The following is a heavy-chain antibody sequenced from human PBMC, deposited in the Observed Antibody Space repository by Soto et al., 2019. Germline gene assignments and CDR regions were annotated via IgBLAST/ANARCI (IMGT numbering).Heavy chain of an antibody. V-gene: IGHV3-30*19. CDR3: AREVGTTFRLDY. CDR1: GFTFSSYG. CDR2: IWYDGRVE. J-gene: IGHJ4*02. D-gene: IGHD1-26*01. Sequence: GGSLRLSCAASGFTFSSYGMHWVRQAPGKGLEWVAVIWYDGRVEYYADSLKGRFSISRDNSKDSVYLVMDNLTTDDTAVYYCAREVGTTFRLDYWGQGTLVTVSS.